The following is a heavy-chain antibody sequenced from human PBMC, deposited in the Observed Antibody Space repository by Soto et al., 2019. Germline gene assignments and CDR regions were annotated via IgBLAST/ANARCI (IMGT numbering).Heavy chain of an antibody. V-gene: IGHV1-69*13. J-gene: IGHJ3*01. Sequence: ASVKASCKYSGGTFKTESINWVRQAPGQGLEWMGGILPIFGTADYAPRFQGRVTITADEATRTAYLQWSSLKASDTAMYYCARDLDYGGNSEASDVWGQGTMVTVSS. CDR2: ILPIFGTA. CDR3: ARDLDYGGNSEASDV. D-gene: IGHD4-17*01. CDR1: GGTFKTES.